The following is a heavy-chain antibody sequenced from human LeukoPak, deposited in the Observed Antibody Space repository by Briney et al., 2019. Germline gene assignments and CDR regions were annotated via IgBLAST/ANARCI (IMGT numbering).Heavy chain of an antibody. J-gene: IGHJ4*02. D-gene: IGHD1-26*01. Sequence: SETLSLTCTVSGVSISSGGYYWSWIRQHPGKGLEWIGYIYYSGSTYYNPSLKSRVTISVDTSKNQFSLKLSSVTAADTAVYYCARVVGAPQYFDYWGQGTLVTVSS. CDR2: IYYSGST. V-gene: IGHV4-31*03. CDR3: ARVVGAPQYFDY. CDR1: GVSISSGGYY.